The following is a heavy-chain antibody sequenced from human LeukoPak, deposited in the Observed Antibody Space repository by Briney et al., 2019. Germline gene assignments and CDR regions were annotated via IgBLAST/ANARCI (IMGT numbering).Heavy chain of an antibody. J-gene: IGHJ3*02. CDR3: ARYPHYYGSGSITDDAFDI. Sequence: PSETLSLTCTVSGGSISSYYWSWIRQPAGKGLEWIGRIYTSGSTNYNPSLKSRVTISVDTSKNQFSLKLSSVTAADTAVYYCARYPHYYGSGSITDDAFDIWGQGTMVTVSS. D-gene: IGHD3-10*01. CDR1: GGSISSYY. CDR2: IYTSGST. V-gene: IGHV4-4*07.